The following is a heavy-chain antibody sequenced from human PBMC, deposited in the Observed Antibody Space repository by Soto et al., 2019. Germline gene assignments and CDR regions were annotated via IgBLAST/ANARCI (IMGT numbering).Heavy chain of an antibody. J-gene: IGHJ6*02. CDR3: AREGATTYSYYGMDV. CDR2: TRNKANSYTT. Sequence: GGSLRLSCAASGFTFSDHYMDWVRQAPGKGLEWVGRTRNKANSYTTEYAASVKGRFTISRDESKNSLYLQMNSLKTEDTAVYYCAREGATTYSYYGMDVWGQGTTVTVSS. V-gene: IGHV3-72*01. D-gene: IGHD1-26*01. CDR1: GFTFSDHY.